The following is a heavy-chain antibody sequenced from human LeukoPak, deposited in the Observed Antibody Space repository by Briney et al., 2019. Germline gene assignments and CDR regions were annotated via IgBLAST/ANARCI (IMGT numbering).Heavy chain of an antibody. CDR3: ARVGSGGTYYYYYYMDV. V-gene: IGHV1-18*01. CDR2: ISAYNGNT. J-gene: IGHJ6*03. Sequence: ASVKVSCKASGYTFTSYGISWVRQAPGQGLEWVGWISAYNGNTNYAQKFQGRVTMTTDTSTSTAYMELRSLRSDDTAVYYCARVGSGGTYYYYYYMDVWGKGTTVTVSS. CDR1: GYTFTSYG. D-gene: IGHD3-10*01.